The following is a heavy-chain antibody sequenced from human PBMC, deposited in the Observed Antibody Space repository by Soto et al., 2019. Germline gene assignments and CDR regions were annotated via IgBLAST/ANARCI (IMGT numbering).Heavy chain of an antibody. V-gene: IGHV3-48*02. CDR2: ISSSSSTI. CDR1: GFTFSSYS. D-gene: IGHD1-26*01. CDR3: ARDPRYSGSYYYYGMDV. J-gene: IGHJ6*02. Sequence: PGGSLRLSCAASGFTFSSYSMNWVRQAPGKGLEWVSYISSSSSTIYYADSVKGRFTISRDNAKNSLYLQMNSLRDEDTAVYYCARDPRYSGSYYYYGMDVWGQGTTVTVSS.